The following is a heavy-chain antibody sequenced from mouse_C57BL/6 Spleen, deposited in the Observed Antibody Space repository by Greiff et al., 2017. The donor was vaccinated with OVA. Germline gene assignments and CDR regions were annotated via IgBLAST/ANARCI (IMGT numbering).Heavy chain of an antibody. Sequence: QVQLKESGAELVRPGASVTLSCKASGYTFTDYEMHWVKQTPVHGLEWIGAIDPETGGTAYNQKFKGKAILTADKSSSTAYMELRSLTSEDSAVYYCTRGQPLPIYYGYYYAMDYWGQGTSVTVSS. D-gene: IGHD2-2*01. CDR1: GYTFTDYE. V-gene: IGHV1-15*01. J-gene: IGHJ4*01. CDR2: IDPETGGT. CDR3: TRGQPLPIYYGYYYAMDY.